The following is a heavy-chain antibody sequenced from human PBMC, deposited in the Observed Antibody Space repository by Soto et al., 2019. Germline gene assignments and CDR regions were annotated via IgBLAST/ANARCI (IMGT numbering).Heavy chain of an antibody. V-gene: IGHV3-23*01. CDR1: GFTFSSYA. Sequence: EVQLLESGGGLVQPGGSLRLSCAASGFTFSSYAMSWVRQAPGRGLEWVSAISVSSGITYYADSVKGRFTISRDNSKNTLYLQMNSLRAEDTAVYYFAKVKRGGVVLVPANLVIAGGQGTLVTVSS. D-gene: IGHD2-15*01. CDR3: AKVKRGGVVLVPANLVIA. CDR2: ISVSSGIT. J-gene: IGHJ4*02.